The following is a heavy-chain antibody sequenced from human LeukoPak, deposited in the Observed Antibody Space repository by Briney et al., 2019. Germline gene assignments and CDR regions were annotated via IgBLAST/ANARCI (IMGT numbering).Heavy chain of an antibody. J-gene: IGHJ6*03. D-gene: IGHD3-22*01. CDR2: TYTSGST. Sequence: PSETLSLTCTVSGGSISSYYWSWIRQPAGKGLEWIGRTYTSGSTNYNPSLKSRVTMSVDTSKNQFSLKLSSVTAADTAVYYCARVAYYYDSSGYYSDYYYYYMDVWGKGTTVTVSS. CDR1: GGSISSYY. V-gene: IGHV4-4*07. CDR3: ARVAYYYDSSGYYSDYYYYYMDV.